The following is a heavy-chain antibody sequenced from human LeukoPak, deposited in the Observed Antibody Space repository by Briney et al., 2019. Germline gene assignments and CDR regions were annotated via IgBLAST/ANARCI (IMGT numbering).Heavy chain of an antibody. Sequence: SETLSLTCTVSGGSISSGDYYWSWIRQPPGKGLEWIGYIYYSGSTYYNPSLRSRVTISVDTSKNHFSLRLSSVTAADTAVYYCAGASSGWYGLFDYWGQGTLVTVSS. CDR2: IYYSGST. V-gene: IGHV4-30-4*08. CDR3: AGASSGWYGLFDY. CDR1: GGSISSGDYY. D-gene: IGHD6-19*01. J-gene: IGHJ4*02.